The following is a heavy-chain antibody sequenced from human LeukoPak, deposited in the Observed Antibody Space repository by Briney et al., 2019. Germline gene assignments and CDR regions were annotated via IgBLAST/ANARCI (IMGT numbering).Heavy chain of an antibody. CDR2: MNPNSGNT. J-gene: IGHJ4*02. D-gene: IGHD2-2*01. CDR3: ARAAWRYCSSTSCFIAARLSDY. V-gene: IGHV1-8*01. Sequence: ASVKVSCKASGYTFTSYDINWVRQATGQGLEWMGWMNPNSGNTGYAQKFQGRVTMTRNTSKSTAYMELSSLRSEDTAVYYCARAAWRYCSSTSCFIAARLSDYWGQGTLVTVSS. CDR1: GYTFTSYD.